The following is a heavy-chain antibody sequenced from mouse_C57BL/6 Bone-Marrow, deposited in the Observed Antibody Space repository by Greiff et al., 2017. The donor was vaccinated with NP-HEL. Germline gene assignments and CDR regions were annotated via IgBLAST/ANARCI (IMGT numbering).Heavy chain of an antibody. D-gene: IGHD1-1*02. CDR3: ASGRGGRCFDV. CDR2: IDPSDSYT. CDR1: GYTFTSYW. J-gene: IGHJ1*03. V-gene: IGHV1-69*01. Sequence: QVQLQQPGAELVMPGASVKLSCKASGYTFTSYWMHWVKQRPGQGLEWIGEIDPSDSYTNYNQKFKGKSTLTVDKSSSTAYMQLSSLTSEDSAVYYCASGRGGRCFDVWGTGATVTVSS.